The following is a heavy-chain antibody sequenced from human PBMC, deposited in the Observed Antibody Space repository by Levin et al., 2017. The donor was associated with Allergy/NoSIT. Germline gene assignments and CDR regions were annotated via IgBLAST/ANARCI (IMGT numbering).Heavy chain of an antibody. J-gene: IGHJ4*02. V-gene: IGHV3-23*01. D-gene: IGHD4-17*01. CDR2: ISGNGNSP. CDR1: GFTFNTYA. CDR3: AKGKGANGDYGSFDY. Sequence: GESLKISCATSGFTFNTYAMIWVRQAPGKGLEWVSSISGNGNSPYYADSVKGRFTISRDNSKNTVYLQMNSLRVEDTAVYYCAKGKGANGDYGSFDYWGQGPLITVSS.